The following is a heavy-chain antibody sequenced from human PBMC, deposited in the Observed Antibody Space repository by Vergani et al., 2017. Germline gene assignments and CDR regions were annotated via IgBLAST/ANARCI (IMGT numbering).Heavy chain of an antibody. CDR2: IYYSGST. Sequence: QLQLQESGPGLVKPSETLSLTCTVSGGSISSSSYYWGWIRQPPGKGLEWIGSIYYSGSTYYNPSLKSRVTISADTSKNQFSLKLSSVTAADTAVYYCALLGGYCSSGSCYHIDYWGQGTLVTVSS. D-gene: IGHD2-15*01. J-gene: IGHJ4*02. V-gene: IGHV4-39*01. CDR1: GGSISSSSYY. CDR3: ALLGGYCSSGSCYHIDY.